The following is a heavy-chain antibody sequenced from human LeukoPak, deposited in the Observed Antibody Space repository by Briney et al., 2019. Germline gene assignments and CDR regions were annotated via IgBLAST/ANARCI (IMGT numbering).Heavy chain of an antibody. D-gene: IGHD3-3*01. CDR3: ARGGGLGFLECFVDV. J-gene: IGHJ6*03. CDR2: INPNSGDT. CDR1: GFPFTGYY. Sequence: ASVKVSCKASGFPFTGYYLHWVRQAPGHGLEWMGWINPNSGDTEYAQRFQGRVTLSRDTSISTAYMELSRLRSDDTALYFSARGGGLGFLECFVDVWGNGTTVIAS. V-gene: IGHV1-2*02.